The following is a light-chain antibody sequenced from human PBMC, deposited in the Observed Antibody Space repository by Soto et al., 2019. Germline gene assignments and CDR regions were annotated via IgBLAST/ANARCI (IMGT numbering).Light chain of an antibody. CDR3: MQALRNPCT. CDR2: LGS. J-gene: IGKJ1*01. CDR1: RPSLISKGNNF. Sequence: DIVMTQFPLSLPVTPEERAPTSSSLIRPSLISKGNNFWDWYLQMPGQSQRLLLNLGSKRPSGVPDTLSASGSGTSFTLKISRVEAEDVGVYYCMQALRNPCTFGQGTKVEIK. V-gene: IGKV2-28*01.